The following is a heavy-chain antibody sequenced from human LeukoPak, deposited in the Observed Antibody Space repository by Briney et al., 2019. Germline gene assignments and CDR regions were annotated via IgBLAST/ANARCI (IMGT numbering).Heavy chain of an antibody. Sequence: GGSLGLSCATSGFTFSRHWMSWVRQAPGKGLEWVANINQDGSGKYYVDSVKGRFTISRDNAKNSLYLQMNSLRSEDTAIYYCAEGTTGWGQGTLVTVSS. J-gene: IGHJ1*01. CDR3: AEGTTG. CDR2: INQDGSGK. CDR1: GFTFSRHW. V-gene: IGHV3-7*01. D-gene: IGHD1-1*01.